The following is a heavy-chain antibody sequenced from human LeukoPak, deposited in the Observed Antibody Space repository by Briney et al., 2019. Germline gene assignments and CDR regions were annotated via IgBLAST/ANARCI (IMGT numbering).Heavy chain of an antibody. V-gene: IGHV4-39*01. CDR3: ARQGGCSGGSCLTDFDY. J-gene: IGHJ4*02. CDR2: ISYSGST. CDR1: GGSISSNNYY. D-gene: IGHD2-15*01. Sequence: SETLSLTCTVSGGSISSNNYYWGWIRQPPGKGLEWIGSISYSGSTYYNPSLKSRVTIPGDTSKSQFSLKLSSVTAADTAAYYCARQGGCSGGSCLTDFDYWGQGTLVTVSS.